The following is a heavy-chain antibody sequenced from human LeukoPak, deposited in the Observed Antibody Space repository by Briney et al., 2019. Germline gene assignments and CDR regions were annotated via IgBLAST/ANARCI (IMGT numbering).Heavy chain of an antibody. CDR3: TRDIDGDYADH. D-gene: IGHD4-17*01. CDR1: GFTFGDYA. V-gene: IGHV3-49*04. Sequence: GGSLRLSCTASGFTFGDYAMSWVRQAPRKGLEWVGFIRSKAYGGTTEYAASVKGRFTISRDDSKSIAYLQMNSLKTEDTVVFYCTRDIDGDYADHWGQGTLVTVSS. J-gene: IGHJ4*02. CDR2: IRSKAYGGTT.